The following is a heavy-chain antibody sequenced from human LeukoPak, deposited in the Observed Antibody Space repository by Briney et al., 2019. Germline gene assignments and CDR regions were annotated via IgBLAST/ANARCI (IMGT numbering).Heavy chain of an antibody. V-gene: IGHV4-59*08. CDR1: GESISSHY. CDR2: ITNSGTT. D-gene: IGHD3-10*01. CDR3: ARGPRFGELLWHWFDP. Sequence: PSETLSLTCNVSGESISSHYWSWTRQSPGKGLEWIGYITNSGTTKFNPSLKSRVTISRDTSKNQFSLKLRSVTAADTAVYYCARGPRFGELLWHWFDPWGQGTLVTVSS. J-gene: IGHJ5*02.